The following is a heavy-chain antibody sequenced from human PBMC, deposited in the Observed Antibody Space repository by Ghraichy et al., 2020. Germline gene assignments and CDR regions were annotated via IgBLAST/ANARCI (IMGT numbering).Heavy chain of an antibody. CDR3: ASVVRYSSGFDC. CDR2: IYYSGST. Sequence: SETLSLTCNVSGGSISSSSYYWGWIRQPPGKGLEWVASIYYSGSTYYNPSLKSRVTISVDTSENQFSLKLSSVTAADTAVYYCASVVRYSSGFDCWGQGTLVTVSS. V-gene: IGHV4-39*01. J-gene: IGHJ5*01. D-gene: IGHD6-19*01. CDR1: GGSISSSSYY.